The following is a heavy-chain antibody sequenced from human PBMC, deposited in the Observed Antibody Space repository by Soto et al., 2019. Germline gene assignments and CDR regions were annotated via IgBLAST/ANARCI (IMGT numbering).Heavy chain of an antibody. V-gene: IGHV1-46*01. CDR1: GYTFTSNY. D-gene: IGHD3-22*01. CDR3: ARASRPYYYDSSGYYYINY. Sequence: GASVKVSCKASGYTFTSNYMHWVRQATRQGLEWMGIINPSGGSTSYAQKLQGRVTMTRDTSTSTVYMELSSLRSEDTAVYYCARASRPYYYDSSGYYYINYWGQGTLVTVSS. J-gene: IGHJ4*02. CDR2: INPSGGST.